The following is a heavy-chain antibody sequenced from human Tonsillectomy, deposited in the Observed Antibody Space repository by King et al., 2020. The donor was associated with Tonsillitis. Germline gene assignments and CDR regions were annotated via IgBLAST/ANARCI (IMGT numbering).Heavy chain of an antibody. Sequence: VQLQQWGAGLLKPSETLSLTCAVYGGSFSGYYWSWIRQPPGKGLEWIGEINHSGSTNYNPSLKSRVTISVDTSKNQFSLKLSSVTAADTAVYYCARGWVPSYGVGFAYWGQGPLVPVSP. CDR1: GGSFSGYY. V-gene: IGHV4-34*01. CDR3: ARGWVPSYGVGFAY. CDR2: INHSGST. J-gene: IGHJ4*02. D-gene: IGHD5-18*01.